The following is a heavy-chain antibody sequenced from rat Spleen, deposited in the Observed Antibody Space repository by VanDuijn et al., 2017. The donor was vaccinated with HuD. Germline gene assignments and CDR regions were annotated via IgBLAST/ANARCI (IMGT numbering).Heavy chain of an antibody. CDR3: ARQAVGMEYFEY. Sequence: EVQLVESGGGLVQPGRSLKLSCAASGFTFSNYDMAWVRQAPTKGLEWIASISTGGGNTYYRDSVKGRFTISRDNAKNTQYLKMDSLRSEDTATYYWARQAVGMEYFEYWGQGVMVTVSS. V-gene: IGHV5S13*01. CDR1: GFTFSNYD. D-gene: IGHD1-7*01. J-gene: IGHJ2*01. CDR2: ISTGGGNT.